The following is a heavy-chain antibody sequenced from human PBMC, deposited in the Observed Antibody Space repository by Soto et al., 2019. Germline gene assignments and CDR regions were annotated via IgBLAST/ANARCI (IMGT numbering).Heavy chain of an antibody. CDR3: ARGGYYDSSGSRNYHYYGMDV. CDR1: GYTFTSYG. J-gene: IGHJ6*02. CDR2: ISPYNDDT. V-gene: IGHV1-18*01. Sequence: ASVKVSCKASGYTFTSYGINWVRQAPGQGLEWLGWISPYNDDTKYAQKLQGRVTMTTDTSSRTAYMALRSLRSDDTAVYFCARGGYYDSSGSRNYHYYGMDVWGQGTTVTVSS. D-gene: IGHD3-22*01.